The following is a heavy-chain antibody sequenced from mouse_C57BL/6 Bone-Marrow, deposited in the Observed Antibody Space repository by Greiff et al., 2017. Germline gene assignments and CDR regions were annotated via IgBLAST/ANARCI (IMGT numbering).Heavy chain of an antibody. J-gene: IGHJ3*01. CDR2: IYPGGGYT. D-gene: IGHD2-3*01. Sequence: VQLQQSGAELVRPGTSVKMSCKASGYTFTNFWIGWAKQRPGHGLEWIGDIYPGGGYTNYNEKFKGKATLTADKSSSTADMQFSSLTSEDSAIYYCARGGVGYYSYWGQGTLVTVSA. V-gene: IGHV1-63*01. CDR3: ARGGVGYYSY. CDR1: GYTFTNFW.